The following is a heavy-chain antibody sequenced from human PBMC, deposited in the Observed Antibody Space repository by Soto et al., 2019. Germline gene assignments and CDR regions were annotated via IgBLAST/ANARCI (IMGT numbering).Heavy chain of an antibody. Sequence: SCAASGYTFTSYGISWVRQAPGQGLEWMGWISAYNGNTNYAQKLQGRVTMTTDTSTSTAYMELRSLRSDDTAVYYCARNYKKTGTTWWFDPWGQGTLVTVSS. CDR1: GYTFTSYG. V-gene: IGHV1-18*01. J-gene: IGHJ5*02. CDR3: ARNYKKTGTTWWFDP. CDR2: ISAYNGNT. D-gene: IGHD1-7*01.